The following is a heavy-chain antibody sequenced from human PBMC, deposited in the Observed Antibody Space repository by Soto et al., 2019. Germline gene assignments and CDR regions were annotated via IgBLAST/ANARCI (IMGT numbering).Heavy chain of an antibody. D-gene: IGHD4-4*01. V-gene: IGHV3-21*01. CDR1: GFTFSSYS. Sequence: GGSLRLSCAASGFTFSSYSMNWVRQAPGKGLEWVSSISSSSSYIYYADSVKGRFTISRDNAKNSLYLQMNSLRAEDTAVYYCARGHDYSNYAYGMDVWGQGTTVTVSS. CDR2: ISSSSSYI. CDR3: ARGHDYSNYAYGMDV. J-gene: IGHJ6*02.